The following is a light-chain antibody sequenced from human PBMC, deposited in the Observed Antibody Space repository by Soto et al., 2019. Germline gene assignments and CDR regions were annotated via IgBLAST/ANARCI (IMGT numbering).Light chain of an antibody. CDR1: QSISNF. J-gene: IGKJ1*01. CDR2: AAS. V-gene: IGKV1-39*01. CDR3: QQSYSTPGT. Sequence: DIQMTQSPSTLSASVGDRVTITCRASQSISNFLNWYQQKPGNSPKVLIHAASSLQSGVPSRFSGSAFGTDFTLTISSLQPEDFATYYCQQSYSTPGTFGQGTKVDIK.